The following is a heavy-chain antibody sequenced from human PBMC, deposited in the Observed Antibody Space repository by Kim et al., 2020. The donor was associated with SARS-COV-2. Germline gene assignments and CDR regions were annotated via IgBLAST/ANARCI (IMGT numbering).Heavy chain of an antibody. V-gene: IGHV1-3*01. CDR2: INASNGNT. J-gene: IGHJ6*02. CDR3: ARDQGIYCSSTSCRYGMDV. D-gene: IGHD2-2*01. Sequence: GQRLEWMGWINASNGNTKYSQKFQGRVTITRDTSASTAYMELSSLRSEDTAVYYCARDQGIYCSSTSCRYGMDVWGQGTTVTVSS.